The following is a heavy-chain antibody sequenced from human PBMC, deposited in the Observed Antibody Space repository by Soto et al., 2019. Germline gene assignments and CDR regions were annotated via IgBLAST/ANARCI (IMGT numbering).Heavy chain of an antibody. CDR2: MNLNSGNT. J-gene: IGHJ5*02. Sequence: ASVKVSCKASGYTLTSYDINWVRQATGQGLEWMGRMNLNSGNTVYAQKFQGRVTMTRNTSISTAYMELNSLRSDDTAVYYCARVKTSGYHNWFDPWGQRTLVTVSS. CDR1: GYTLTSYD. D-gene: IGHD3-22*01. V-gene: IGHV1-8*01. CDR3: ARVKTSGYHNWFDP.